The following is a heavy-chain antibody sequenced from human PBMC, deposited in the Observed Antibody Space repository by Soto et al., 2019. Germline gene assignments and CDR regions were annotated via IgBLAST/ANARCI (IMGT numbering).Heavy chain of an antibody. D-gene: IGHD4-17*01. CDR2: SNSDGSST. V-gene: IGHV3-74*01. CDR1: GFTFSSYW. Sequence: EVQLVESGGDLVQPGGSLRLSCAASGFTFSSYWMHWVRQAPGKGLVWVSRSNSDGSSTSYADSVKGRFTISRDNAKNTLYLQMNSLRAEATAVYCWGRDHDYVYNWFDPWGQGTLVTVSS. CDR3: GRDHDYVYNWFDP. J-gene: IGHJ5*02.